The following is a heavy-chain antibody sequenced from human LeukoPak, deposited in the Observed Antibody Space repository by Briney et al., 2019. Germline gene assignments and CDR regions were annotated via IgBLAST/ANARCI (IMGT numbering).Heavy chain of an antibody. V-gene: IGHV1-69*01. J-gene: IGHJ5*02. CDR3: ARDRIVITMVRGVIMAHNWFDP. Sequence: GASVKVSCKASGGTFSSYAISWVRQAPGQGLEWMGGIIPIFGTANYAQKFQGRVTITADESTSTAYMELSSLRSEDTAVYYCARDRIVITMVRGVIMAHNWFDPWGQGTLVTVSS. D-gene: IGHD3-10*01. CDR1: GGTFSSYA. CDR2: IIPIFGTA.